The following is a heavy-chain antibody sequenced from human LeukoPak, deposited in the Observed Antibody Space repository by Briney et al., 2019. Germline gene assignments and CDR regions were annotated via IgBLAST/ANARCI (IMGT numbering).Heavy chain of an antibody. V-gene: IGHV1-2*02. CDR2: INPNSGGT. Sequence: ASVKVSCKASGYTFTGYYMHWVREAPGQGLGWMGWINPNSGGTHYAQKFQGRVTMPSDTSISTAYMELSRLRSDDTAVYYCARDLPVYGSGSRNPMYYYYGMDVWGQGTTVTVSS. CDR1: GYTFTGYY. CDR3: ARDLPVYGSGSRNPMYYYYGMDV. D-gene: IGHD3-10*01. J-gene: IGHJ6*02.